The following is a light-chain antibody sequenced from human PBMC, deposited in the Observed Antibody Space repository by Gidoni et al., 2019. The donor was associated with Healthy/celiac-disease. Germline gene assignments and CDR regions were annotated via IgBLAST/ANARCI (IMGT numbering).Light chain of an antibody. CDR2: AAS. Sequence: DIQMTQSPSSLSASVGDRVTITCRASQVISNSLAWYQQKPGKAPKLLLYAASSLESGVPSRFSGSGSGTDYTLTISSLQPEDFATYYCQQYYSTPFTFXPXTKVDIK. CDR1: QVISNS. V-gene: IGKV1-NL1*01. CDR3: QQYYSTPFT. J-gene: IGKJ3*01.